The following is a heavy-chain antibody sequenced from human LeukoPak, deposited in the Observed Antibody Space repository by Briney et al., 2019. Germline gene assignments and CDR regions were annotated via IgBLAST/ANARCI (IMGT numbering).Heavy chain of an antibody. J-gene: IGHJ3*02. D-gene: IGHD6-13*01. V-gene: IGHV3-7*01. CDR3: ARVRGSSWYDAFDI. Sequence: GGSLRLSCAASGFTFSSYAMSWVRQAPGKGLEWVANIKQDGSEKYYVDSVKGRFTISRDNAKNSLYLQMNSLRAEDTAVYYCARVRGSSWYDAFDIWGQGTMVTVSS. CDR2: IKQDGSEK. CDR1: GFTFSSYA.